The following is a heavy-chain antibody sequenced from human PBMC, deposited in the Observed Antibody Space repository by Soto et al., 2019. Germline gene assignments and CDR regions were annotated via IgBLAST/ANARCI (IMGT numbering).Heavy chain of an antibody. CDR3: ARDGTYNWL. Sequence: ELQLVASGGGLVQPGGSLRLSCAASGFTVSNNYLRWVCQAPGKGLEWVSLIFSNGDTRYADSVKGRFTISRDSSRNTLHLQMTSLRVEDPAVYYCARDGTYNWLGGQGIHVTVPS. CDR2: IFSNGDT. V-gene: IGHV3-66*01. J-gene: IGHJ4*02. D-gene: IGHD1-20*01. CDR1: GFTVSNNY.